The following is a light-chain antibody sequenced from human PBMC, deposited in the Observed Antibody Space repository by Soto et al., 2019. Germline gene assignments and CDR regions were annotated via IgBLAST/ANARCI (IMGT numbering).Light chain of an antibody. CDR3: QQCDNLPYT. CDR2: DTS. J-gene: IGKJ2*01. V-gene: IGKV1-33*01. Sequence: DIQMTQSPPSLSASVGDRVTIICQASQDISTYLNWYQHKPGKGPKLLIYDTSILETGVPPRFSGSGSGTDFSLTISSLQPEDIATYYCQQCDNLPYTFGQGTKLEIK. CDR1: QDISTY.